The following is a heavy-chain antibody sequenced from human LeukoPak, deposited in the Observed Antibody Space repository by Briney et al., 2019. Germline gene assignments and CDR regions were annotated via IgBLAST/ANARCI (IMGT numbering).Heavy chain of an antibody. Sequence: GGSLRLSCAASGFTFSSYWMGWVRQAPGKGLEWVANIKQDGSEKYYVDSVKGRFTISRDNAKNSLYLQMNSLRAEDTAVYYCARVKTRVVPAAIGFDYWGQGTLVTVSS. CDR3: ARVKTRVVPAAIGFDY. CDR1: GFTFSSYW. CDR2: IKQDGSEK. D-gene: IGHD2-2*01. V-gene: IGHV3-7*04. J-gene: IGHJ4*02.